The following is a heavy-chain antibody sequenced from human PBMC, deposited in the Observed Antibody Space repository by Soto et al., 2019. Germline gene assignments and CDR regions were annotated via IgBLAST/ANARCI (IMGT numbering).Heavy chain of an antibody. CDR3: ARLGGQMATDY. Sequence: QLQLQESGPGLVKPSETLSLTCTVSGGSVSSSSHYWGWIRQPPGKGLEWIGNIYYSGNTFYNPSLKRRVTQSVDTSKSQFSLNLASVTAADTAVYYCARLGGQMATDYWGQGTLVTVSS. D-gene: IGHD3-16*01. J-gene: IGHJ4*02. CDR2: IYYSGNT. V-gene: IGHV4-39*01. CDR1: GGSVSSSSHY.